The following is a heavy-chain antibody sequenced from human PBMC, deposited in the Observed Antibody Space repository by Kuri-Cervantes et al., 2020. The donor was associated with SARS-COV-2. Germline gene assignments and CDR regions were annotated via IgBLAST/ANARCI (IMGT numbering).Heavy chain of an antibody. D-gene: IGHD2-8*01. CDR1: GYTFTGYY. CDR2: INPNSGGT. CDR3: ARSTPFRRLMVISQGGAFDI. J-gene: IGHJ3*02. V-gene: IGHV1-2*04. Sequence: ASVKVSCKASGYTFTGYYMHWVRQAPGQGLEWMGWINPNSGGTNYAQKFQGWVTMTRDTSISTVYMELSRRRSDDTAVYYCARSTPFRRLMVISQGGAFDIWGQGTMVTVSS.